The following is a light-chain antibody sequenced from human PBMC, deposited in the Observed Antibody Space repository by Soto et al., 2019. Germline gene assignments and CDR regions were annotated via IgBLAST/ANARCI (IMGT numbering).Light chain of an antibody. J-gene: IGKJ2*02. V-gene: IGKV3-11*01. CDR3: QQRARWPST. Sequence: VLTQSPDVLSLSPGQTATLSCRASESVDRYVAWYQQKAGQAPRLLIYDGFTRATGVAARFSGSGFATDFTLTISSLEPEDFAVYYCQQRARWPSTFGPGTKVEIK. CDR1: ESVDRY. CDR2: DGF.